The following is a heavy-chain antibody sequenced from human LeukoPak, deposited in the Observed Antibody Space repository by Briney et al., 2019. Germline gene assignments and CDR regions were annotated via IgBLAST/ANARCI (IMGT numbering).Heavy chain of an antibody. CDR3: AREADTGKDFDH. CDR1: GFTFTSSA. V-gene: IGHV1-46*01. Sequence: GASVKVSCKASGFTFTSSAVQWVRQAPGQGLEWMGMINPSSGSTSTAQKFQGRVTMTRGTSTSTVYMELSSLRSEDTALYYCAREADTGKDFDHWGQGTLVTVSS. CDR2: INPSSGST. D-gene: IGHD1-1*01. J-gene: IGHJ4*02.